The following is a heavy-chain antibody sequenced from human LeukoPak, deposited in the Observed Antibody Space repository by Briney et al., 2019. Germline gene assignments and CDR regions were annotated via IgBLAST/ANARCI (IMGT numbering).Heavy chain of an antibody. V-gene: IGHV4-4*07. CDR3: AXGXXXXRXVXGVDX. CDR2: IYTSGST. CDR1: GGSISSYY. D-gene: IGHD6-6*01. Sequence: PSETLSLTCTVSGGSISSYYWSWIRQPAGKGLECIGRIYTSGSTNYNPSLKSRVTISVDTSKNQCSLKLSSVTAADTAVYYCAXGXXXXRXVXGVDXWGQGTLVTXXS. J-gene: IGHJ4*02.